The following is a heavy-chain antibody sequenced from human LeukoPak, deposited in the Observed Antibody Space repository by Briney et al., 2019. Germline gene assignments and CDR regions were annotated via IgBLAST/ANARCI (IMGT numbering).Heavy chain of an antibody. CDR3: AKSNYYDSIGYFFDY. CDR1: GYTFTSYD. J-gene: IGHJ4*02. D-gene: IGHD3-22*01. Sequence: GASVKVSCKASGYTFTSYDINWVRQATGQGLEWMGWMNPNSGNTGYAQKFQGRVTITRNTSISTAYMELSSLRSEDAAVYYCAKSNYYDSIGYFFDYWGQGTLVTVSS. V-gene: IGHV1-8*03. CDR2: MNPNSGNT.